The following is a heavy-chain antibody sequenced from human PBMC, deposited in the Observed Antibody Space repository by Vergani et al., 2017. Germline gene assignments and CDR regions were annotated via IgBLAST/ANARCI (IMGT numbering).Heavy chain of an antibody. D-gene: IGHD2-15*01. V-gene: IGHV1-8*01. CDR3: ARDRSPCSGGSCYPHYYYYYGMDV. CDR1: GYTFSNYD. CDR2: LNTDRENT. Sequence: QVQLVQSGAAVKKPGASVKVSCQASGYTFSNYDIHWVRQAPGQGLEWMGWLNTDRENTGFAPKFQGRITMTRDTSISTVYMELSSLRSEDTAVYYCARDRSPCSGGSCYPHYYYYYGMDVWGQGP. J-gene: IGHJ6*02.